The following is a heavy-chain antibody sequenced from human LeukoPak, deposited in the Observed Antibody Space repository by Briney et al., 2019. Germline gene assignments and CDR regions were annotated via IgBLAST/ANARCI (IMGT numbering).Heavy chain of an antibody. CDR3: ARRHYGDYAYFDY. CDR1: GGSISSDY. V-gene: IGHV4-59*08. J-gene: IGHJ4*02. Sequence: PSETLSLTCTVSGGSISSDYWSWIRQPPGKGLEWIGYIYYRGSTNYNPSLKSRVTISVDTSKNQFSLKLSSVTAADTAVYYCARRHYGDYAYFDYWGQGTLVTVSS. CDR2: IYYRGST. D-gene: IGHD4-17*01.